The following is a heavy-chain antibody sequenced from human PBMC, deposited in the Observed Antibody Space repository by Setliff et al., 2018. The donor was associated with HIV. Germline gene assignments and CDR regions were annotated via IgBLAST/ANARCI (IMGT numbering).Heavy chain of an antibody. CDR2: ISRGSEDI. J-gene: IGHJ2*01. CDR1: GFTFSGYS. Sequence: RGSLRLSCAASGFTFSGYSMNWVRQAPGKGLEWVASISRGSEDIYYADSIKGRFTISRDNAKYSLYLQMNNLRTEDTAVYYCVRDFKWLNWFFDLWGRGTLVTVSS. V-gene: IGHV3-21*06. D-gene: IGHD5-12*01. CDR3: VRDFKWLNWFFDL.